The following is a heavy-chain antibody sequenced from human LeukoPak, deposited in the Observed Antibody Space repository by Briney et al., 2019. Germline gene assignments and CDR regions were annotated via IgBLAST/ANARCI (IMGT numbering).Heavy chain of an antibody. Sequence: GGSLRLSCAASGFTFSTYAMSWVRQAPGKGLEWVSAIGGSSGSTNYADSVKGRFTISRDSSKNTVYLQMNSLRVEDTAFYYCARGSPGYYGGFDFWGQGTLVTVSS. V-gene: IGHV3-23*01. CDR3: ARGSPGYYGGFDF. CDR1: GFTFSTYA. CDR2: IGGSSGST. J-gene: IGHJ4*02. D-gene: IGHD3-22*01.